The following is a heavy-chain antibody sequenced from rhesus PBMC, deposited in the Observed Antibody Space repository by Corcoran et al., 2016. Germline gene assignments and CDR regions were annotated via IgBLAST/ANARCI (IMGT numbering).Heavy chain of an antibody. D-gene: IGHD4-29*01. CDR2: ISGRGGRT. CDR1: GGSISRNW. CDR3: ARALYGSNSEFDY. V-gene: IGHV4-173*01. Sequence: QLQLQESGPGLAKPSEPLSLTCDVSGGSISRNWGSWIRQPPGKGLEWIGRISGRGGRTLYNPSLKSRVPISTDTSKNQLSLKLISVTAADTAVYYCARALYGSNSEFDYWGQGVLVTVSS. J-gene: IGHJ4*01.